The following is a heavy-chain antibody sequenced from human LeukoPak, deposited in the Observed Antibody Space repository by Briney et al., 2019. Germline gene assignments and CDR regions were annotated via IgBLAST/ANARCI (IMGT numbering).Heavy chain of an antibody. Sequence: GASVKVSCKASGYTFSSYGISWVRQAPGQGLEWMGWISGYNGNTNYAQKFQGRVTMTTDTSTSTAYMELSSLRSEDTAVYYCARGQWTARTYYYYYMDVWGKGTTVTVSS. J-gene: IGHJ6*03. V-gene: IGHV1-18*01. CDR3: ARGQWTARTYYYYYMDV. CDR2: ISGYNGNT. D-gene: IGHD6-6*01. CDR1: GYTFSSYG.